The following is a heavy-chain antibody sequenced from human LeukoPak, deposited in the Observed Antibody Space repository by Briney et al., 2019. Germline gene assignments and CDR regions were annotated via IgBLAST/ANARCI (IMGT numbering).Heavy chain of an antibody. D-gene: IGHD6-19*01. CDR2: IYYSGST. CDR1: GGSISSYY. Sequence: SETLSLTCTVSGGSISSYYWSWIRQPPGKGLEWIGYIYYSGSTNYDPSLQSRVTISVDTSKNQFSLKLSSVTAADTAVYYCAREAVAGWFVWFDPWGQGTLVTVSS. V-gene: IGHV4-59*01. CDR3: AREAVAGWFVWFDP. J-gene: IGHJ5*02.